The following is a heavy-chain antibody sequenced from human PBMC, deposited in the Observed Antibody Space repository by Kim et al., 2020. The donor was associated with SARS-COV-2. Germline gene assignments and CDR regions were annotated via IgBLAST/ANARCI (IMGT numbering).Heavy chain of an antibody. CDR1: GYTFTSYG. Sequence: ASVKVSCKASGYTFTSYGISWVRQAPGQGLEWMGWISAYNGNTNYAQKLQGRVTMTTDTSTSTAYMELRSLRSDDTAVYYCARVPPYYYYYYMDVWGKGTTVTVSS. V-gene: IGHV1-18*01. CDR2: ISAYNGNT. CDR3: ARVPPYYYYYYMDV. J-gene: IGHJ6*03.